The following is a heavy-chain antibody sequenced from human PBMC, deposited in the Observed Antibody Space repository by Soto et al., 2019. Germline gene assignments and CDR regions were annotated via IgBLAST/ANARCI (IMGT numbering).Heavy chain of an antibody. CDR1: GFTFSSHA. V-gene: IGHV3-30-3*01. CDR2: ISYDGNTQ. J-gene: IGHJ4*02. CDR3: ARSNVGEYDY. D-gene: IGHD3-16*01. Sequence: QVQLVESGGGVVQPGRSLRLSCAASGFTFSSHALHWLRQAPGKGLEWVAVISYDGNTQYYADSVKGRFTISRDNSKNTLYLQMNSLRAEDTAVYYCARSNVGEYDYWGQRTLVTVSS.